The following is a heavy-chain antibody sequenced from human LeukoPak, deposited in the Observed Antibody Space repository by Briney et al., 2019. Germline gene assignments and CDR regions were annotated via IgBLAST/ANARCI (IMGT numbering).Heavy chain of an antibody. CDR1: GASITTDTYF. V-gene: IGHV4-61*02. Sequence: PSQTLSLTCAVSGASITTDTYFWTSIRQPAGKGLELIGRIYTSGGTNYNPSLESRLTISVDRSKNQFSLRLRSVTAADTAVYYCARALCIDGVCEWFDPWGQGTLVTVSS. D-gene: IGHD2-8*01. J-gene: IGHJ5*02. CDR3: ARALCIDGVCEWFDP. CDR2: IYTSGGT.